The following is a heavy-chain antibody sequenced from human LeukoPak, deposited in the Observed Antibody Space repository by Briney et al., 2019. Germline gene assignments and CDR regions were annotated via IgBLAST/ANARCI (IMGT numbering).Heavy chain of an antibody. CDR3: ARDPLRYLRVGHYDY. CDR1: GFTFSNSA. D-gene: IGHD3-9*01. J-gene: IGHJ4*02. Sequence: GSLRLSCAASGFTFSNSAMNWVRQVPGKGLEWVSSIDYDSSHIYYAASVRGRFTISRDNARNSVYLQMNSLRVEDTAVYYCARDPLRYLRVGHYDYWGQGTLVAVSS. V-gene: IGHV3-21*01. CDR2: IDYDSSHI.